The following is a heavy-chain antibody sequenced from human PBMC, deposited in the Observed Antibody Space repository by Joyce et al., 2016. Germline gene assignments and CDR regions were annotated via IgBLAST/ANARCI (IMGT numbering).Heavy chain of an antibody. J-gene: IGHJ4*02. CDR1: GSTLSEVS. CDR3: TTGTGLGGLQY. CDR2: SEPEDGDT. Sequence: QVQLQQSGAEVKKPGASVKVSCKVSGSTLSEVSMHWVRQAPGQGLEWMGTSEPEDGDTFYAQKFQDRVTMTEDTSTDTAFMELSSLNAEDTAAYYCTTGTGLGGLQYWGQGTLVTVSS. V-gene: IGHV1-24*01. D-gene: IGHD3-16*01.